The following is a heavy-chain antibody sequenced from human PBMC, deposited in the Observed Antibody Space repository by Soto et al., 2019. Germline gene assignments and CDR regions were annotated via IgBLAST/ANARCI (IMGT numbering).Heavy chain of an antibody. V-gene: IGHV1-18*04. CDR3: ARRYYSSGRPFDL. CDR2: SSTYNSNT. Sequence: QVHLVQSGAEVKKPGASVKVSCKASGYTFTNYGITWVRQAPGRGLEWMGWSSTYNSNTNYAQRFRGRVTMTTDRGTSTGYMELRSLTSEDTAVYFCARRYYSSGRPFDLWGQGTLVTVSS. D-gene: IGHD3-22*01. CDR1: GYTFTNYG. J-gene: IGHJ4*02.